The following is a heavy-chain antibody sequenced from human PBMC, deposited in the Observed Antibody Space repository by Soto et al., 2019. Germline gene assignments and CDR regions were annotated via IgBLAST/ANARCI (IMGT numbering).Heavy chain of an antibody. CDR3: ARVFGGRYYGMDV. Sequence: TLSLTCTVSGGSISSYYWSWIRQPPGKGLEWIGYIYYSGSTNYNPSLRSRVTISVDTSKNQFSLKLSSVTAADTAVYYCARVFGGRYYGMDVWGQGTTVTVSS. J-gene: IGHJ6*02. D-gene: IGHD3-16*01. V-gene: IGHV4-59*01. CDR2: IYYSGST. CDR1: GGSISSYY.